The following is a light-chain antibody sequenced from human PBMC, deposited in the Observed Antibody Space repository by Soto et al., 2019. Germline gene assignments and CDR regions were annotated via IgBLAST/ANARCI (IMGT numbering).Light chain of an antibody. CDR3: QQRYHWPPLT. J-gene: IGKJ4*01. CDR1: QSVVRY. Sequence: EIVLTQSPVTLSLSPGDTATLSCRASQSVVRYVAWYQQKPGQAPRLLIYDATIRASGIPARFSGSGSGTDFSLTISSLELEDFAVYYCQQRYHWPPLTFGGGTKVEVK. CDR2: DAT. V-gene: IGKV3-11*01.